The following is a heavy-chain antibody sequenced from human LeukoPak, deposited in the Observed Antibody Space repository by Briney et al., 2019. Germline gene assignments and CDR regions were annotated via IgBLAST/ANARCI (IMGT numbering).Heavy chain of an antibody. CDR1: GFTFGNYW. D-gene: IGHD6-13*01. CDR2: IKGDGSEN. Sequence: GGSLRLSCEASGFTFGNYWMSWVRQAPGKGLEWVANIKGDGSENHSVDSVKGRFTISRDNAVNSLFLQMSSLRAGDTAVYYCAREVDTTSWYARFDVWGQGTKVTVSS. J-gene: IGHJ3*01. V-gene: IGHV3-7*01. CDR3: AREVDTTSWYARFDV.